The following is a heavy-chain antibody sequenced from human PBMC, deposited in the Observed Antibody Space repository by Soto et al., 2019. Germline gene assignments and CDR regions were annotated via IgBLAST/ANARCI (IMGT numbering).Heavy chain of an antibody. Sequence: QVQLVQSGAEVKKPGSSVKVSCKASGGTFSSYAISWVRQAPGQGLEWMGGIIPIFGTANYAQKFQGRVTITADESTSTAYMELSSLSSEDTAVYYWARGYCSGGSCYSGPFDYWGQGTLVTVSS. J-gene: IGHJ4*02. CDR2: IIPIFGTA. CDR3: ARGYCSGGSCYSGPFDY. V-gene: IGHV1-69*12. D-gene: IGHD2-15*01. CDR1: GGTFSSYA.